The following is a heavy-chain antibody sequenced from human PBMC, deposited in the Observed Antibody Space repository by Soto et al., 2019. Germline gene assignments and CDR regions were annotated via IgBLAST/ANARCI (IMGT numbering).Heavy chain of an antibody. CDR3: ARKVQWELPQYNWFDP. Sequence: GGSLRLSCAASGFTFSSYEMNWVRQAPGKGLEWVSYISSSGSTIYYADSVKGRFTISRDNAKNSLYLQMNSLRAEDTAVYYCARKVQWELPQYNWFDPWGQGTPVTVYS. D-gene: IGHD1-26*01. CDR1: GFTFSSYE. CDR2: ISSSGSTI. J-gene: IGHJ5*02. V-gene: IGHV3-48*03.